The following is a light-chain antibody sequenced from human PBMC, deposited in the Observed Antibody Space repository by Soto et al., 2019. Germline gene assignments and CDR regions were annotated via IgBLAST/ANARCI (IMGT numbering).Light chain of an antibody. J-gene: IGKJ5*01. CDR2: DAF. CDR1: QDISNY. CDR3: QQYDNLTIT. Sequence: DIQMTQSPSSLSASVGDRVTITCQASQDISNYLNWYQQKQGKAPNLXIYDAFNLETGVRSRFSGSGSGTDFTFTISSLQPEDIATYYCQQYDNLTITFGQGTRLEIK. V-gene: IGKV1-33*01.